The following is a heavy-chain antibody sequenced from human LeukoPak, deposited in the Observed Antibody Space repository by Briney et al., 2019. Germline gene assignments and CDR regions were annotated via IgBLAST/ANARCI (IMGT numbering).Heavy chain of an antibody. CDR2: ISWNSGSI. CDR3: ARLGGNTGY. Sequence: GGSLRLSCAASGFTFDDYAMHWVRHAPGQGLEWVSGISWNSGSIGYADSVKGRFTISRDNAKNSLYLQMNSLRAEDTAVYYCARLGGNTGYWGQGTLVTVSS. D-gene: IGHD4-23*01. CDR1: GFTFDDYA. J-gene: IGHJ4*02. V-gene: IGHV3-9*01.